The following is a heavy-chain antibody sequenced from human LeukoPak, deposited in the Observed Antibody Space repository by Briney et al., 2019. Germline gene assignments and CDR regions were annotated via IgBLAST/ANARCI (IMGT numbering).Heavy chain of an antibody. CDR3: ARSGGYYSTSFSAAY. D-gene: IGHD3-22*01. CDR1: GGSISSGGYS. Sequence: PSETLSLTCTVSGGSISSGGYSWSRIRQHPGKGLEWIGYIYYSGSTYYNPSLKSRVTISVDTSKNQFSLKLSSVTAADTAVYYCARSGGYYSTSFSAAYWGQGTLVTVSS. J-gene: IGHJ4*02. CDR2: IYYSGST. V-gene: IGHV4-31*03.